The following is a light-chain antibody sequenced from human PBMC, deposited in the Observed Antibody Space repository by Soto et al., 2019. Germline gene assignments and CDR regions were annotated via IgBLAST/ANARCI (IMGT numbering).Light chain of an antibody. CDR1: SSNVGSNT. CDR3: ASWEDSLNGWV. Sequence: QSVLTQPPSASGTPGQRVTISCSGSSSNVGSNTVSWYQQLLGTAPKVLIYSDDQRPSGVPDRFSGSRSGSSASLAISGLQSGDEADYYCASWEDSLNGWVIGGGTKLTVL. J-gene: IGLJ3*02. CDR2: SDD. V-gene: IGLV1-44*01.